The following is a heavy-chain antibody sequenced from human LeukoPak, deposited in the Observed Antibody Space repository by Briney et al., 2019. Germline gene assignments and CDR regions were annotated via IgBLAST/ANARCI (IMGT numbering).Heavy chain of an antibody. CDR2: IYYSGST. CDR1: GGSISSYY. Sequence: SETLSLTCTVSGGSISSYYWSRIRQPPGKGLEWIGYIYYSGSTNYNPSLKSRVTISVDTSKNQFSLKLSSVTAADTAVYYCARDYDSSGYYFGYWGQGTLVTVSS. J-gene: IGHJ4*02. CDR3: ARDYDSSGYYFGY. D-gene: IGHD3-22*01. V-gene: IGHV4-59*01.